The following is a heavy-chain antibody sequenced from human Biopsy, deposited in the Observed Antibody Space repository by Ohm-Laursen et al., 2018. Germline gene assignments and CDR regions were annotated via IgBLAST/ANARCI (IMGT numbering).Heavy chain of an antibody. J-gene: IGHJ2*01. Sequence: GTLSLTCTVSGDSISSYYWSWIRQPPGKGLEWIGYVSYTGRTDYNPSLQSRVTISVDTSKNHFSLRLRSVTPADTAMYYCARDRGFYSDRTVPGYFDLWGRGTLVTVSS. D-gene: IGHD3-22*01. CDR2: VSYTGRT. V-gene: IGHV4-59*01. CDR3: ARDRGFYSDRTVPGYFDL. CDR1: GDSISSYY.